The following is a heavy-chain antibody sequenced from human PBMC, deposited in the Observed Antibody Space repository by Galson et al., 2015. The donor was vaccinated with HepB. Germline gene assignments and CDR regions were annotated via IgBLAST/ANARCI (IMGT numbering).Heavy chain of an antibody. CDR3: ARHIRGENYYYYGMDV. CDR2: IYPGDSDT. J-gene: IGHJ6*02. Sequence: QSGAEVKKPGESLKISCKGSGYSFTNYWIGWVRQMPGKGLEWMGIIYPGDSDTRYSPSFQGQVTISADKSISTAYLQWSSLKASDTAMYYCARHIRGENYYYYGMDVWGQGTTVTVSS. CDR1: GYSFTNYW. V-gene: IGHV5-51*01. D-gene: IGHD3-16*01.